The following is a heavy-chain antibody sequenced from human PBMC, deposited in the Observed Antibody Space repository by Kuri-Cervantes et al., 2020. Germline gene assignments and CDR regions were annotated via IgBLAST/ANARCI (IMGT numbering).Heavy chain of an antibody. V-gene: IGHV3-30-3*01. Sequence: GGSLRLSCTASGFTFGDYAMSWVRQAPGKGLAWLAVISYDGSNEFYADSVKGRFTISRDNSKNTLYLRMNSLRAEDTAVYYCARSFDIWGQGTVVTVSS. J-gene: IGHJ3*02. CDR3: ARSFDI. CDR2: ISYDGSNE. CDR1: GFTFGDYA.